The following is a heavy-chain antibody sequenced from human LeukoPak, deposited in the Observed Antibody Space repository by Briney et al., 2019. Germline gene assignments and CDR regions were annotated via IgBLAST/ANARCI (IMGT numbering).Heavy chain of an antibody. V-gene: IGHV1-2*02. J-gene: IGHJ6*03. D-gene: IGHD2-8*01. CDR2: INPTYGGT. CDR3: ARGYGGDTNGSSRPHYYYYYMDV. Sequence: ASVKVSCKASVYTFTEYYMHWVRQVPGQGLEWLGWINPTYGGTNYAQRFQDRVTMTRDTSISTAYMELRSLRSDDTAVYYCARGYGGDTNGSSRPHYYYYYMDVWGKGTTVTVSS. CDR1: VYTFTEYY.